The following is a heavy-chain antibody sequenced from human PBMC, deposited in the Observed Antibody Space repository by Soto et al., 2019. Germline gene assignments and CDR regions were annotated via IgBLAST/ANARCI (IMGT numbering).Heavy chain of an antibody. CDR3: AKQCTGVSCHWFDP. V-gene: IGHV4-39*01. CDR1: SGSISSTIYS. Sequence: PSETLSLTCTVSSGSISSTIYSWDWIRQPPGKGLEWIGSIFYSGSTYYNPSLKSRVTISVDTSKNQFSLTLTSVTAADTAVYYCAKQCTGVSCHWFDPWGQGTLVTVSS. J-gene: IGHJ5*02. D-gene: IGHD2-8*02. CDR2: IFYSGST.